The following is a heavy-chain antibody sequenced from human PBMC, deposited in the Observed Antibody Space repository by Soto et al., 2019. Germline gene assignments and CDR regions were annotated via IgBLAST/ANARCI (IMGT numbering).Heavy chain of an antibody. CDR2: IYYSGST. Sequence: SETLSLTCTVSGGSISSGGYYWSWIRQHPGKGLEWIGYIYYSGSTYYNPSLKSRVTISVDTSKNQFSLKLSSVTAADTAVYYCARSETEAGSPAGVDYWGQGTLVTVSS. D-gene: IGHD2-2*01. CDR1: GGSISSGGYY. J-gene: IGHJ4*02. V-gene: IGHV4-31*03. CDR3: ARSETEAGSPAGVDY.